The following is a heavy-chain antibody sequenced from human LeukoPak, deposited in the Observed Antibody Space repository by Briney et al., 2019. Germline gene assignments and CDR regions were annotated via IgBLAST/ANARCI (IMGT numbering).Heavy chain of an antibody. D-gene: IGHD2-21*01. V-gene: IGHV3-21*04. CDR1: GFTFSHYS. CDR2: ITSSSSHI. CDR3: ARVPIARAYYYYYYMDV. Sequence: GGSLRLSCAASGFTFSHYSIDWVRQAPGKGLERVASITSSSSHIYYADSVKGRFTISRDNAKNSLYLQMNSLRAEDTALYYCARVPIARAYYYYYYMDVWGKGTTVTVSS. J-gene: IGHJ6*03.